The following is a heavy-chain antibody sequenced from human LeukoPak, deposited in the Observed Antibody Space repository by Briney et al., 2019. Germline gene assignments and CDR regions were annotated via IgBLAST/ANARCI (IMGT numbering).Heavy chain of an antibody. V-gene: IGHV3-30*02. CDR1: GFTFSSYG. CDR2: IRYDGSNK. Sequence: GGSLRLSCAASGFTFSSYGMHWVRQAPGKGLEWVAFIRYDGSNKYYADSVKGRFTISRDNSKNTLYLQMNSLRAEDTAVYYCAKDPLAYCGGDCYFGDDNYFDYWGQGTLVTVYS. D-gene: IGHD2-21*01. J-gene: IGHJ4*02. CDR3: AKDPLAYCGGDCYFGDDNYFDY.